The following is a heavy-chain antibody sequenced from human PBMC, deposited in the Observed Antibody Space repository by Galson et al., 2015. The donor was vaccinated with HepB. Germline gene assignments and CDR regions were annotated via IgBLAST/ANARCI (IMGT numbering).Heavy chain of an antibody. D-gene: IGHD3-22*01. J-gene: IGHJ5*02. CDR2: IYWDGDK. Sequence: PALVKPTQTLTLTCTFSGFSLSTSGVGVGWIRQPPGKALEWLALIYWDGDKRYSPSLKSRLTITKDTPKNQVVLTMTNMDPVDTATYFCAHASYYYDNERWFDPWGQGTLVTVSS. CDR3: AHASYYYDNERWFDP. V-gene: IGHV2-5*02. CDR1: GFSLSTSGVG.